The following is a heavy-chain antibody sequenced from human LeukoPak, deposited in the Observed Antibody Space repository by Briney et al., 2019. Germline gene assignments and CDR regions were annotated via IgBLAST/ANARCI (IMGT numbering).Heavy chain of an antibody. V-gene: IGHV4-34*01. J-gene: IGHJ5*02. CDR1: GGSFSGYY. CDR3: AKGYRYDFWSGYSRRNNWFDP. D-gene: IGHD3-3*01. CDR2: INHSGST. Sequence: SETLSLTCAVYGGSFSGYYWSWIRQPPGKGLEWIGEINHSGSTNYNPSLKSRVTISVDTSKNQFSLKLSSVTAADTAVYYCAKGYRYDFWSGYSRRNNWFDPWGQGTLVTVSS.